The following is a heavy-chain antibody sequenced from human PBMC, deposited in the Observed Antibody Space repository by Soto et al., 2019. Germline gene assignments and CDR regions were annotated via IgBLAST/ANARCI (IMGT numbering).Heavy chain of an antibody. V-gene: IGHV1-46*01. Sequence: QVQLVQSGAEVKKPGASVKVSCKASGYTFTNDYMHWVRQAPGQGLEWMGIINPSTGTTSYAQKFLGIVTMTRDTSTSTVHMELSSLRSDDTAVYYCARASWDRVRGVKEFDSWGQGTLVTVSS. CDR2: INPSTGTT. D-gene: IGHD3-10*01. CDR3: ARASWDRVRGVKEFDS. J-gene: IGHJ4*02. CDR1: GYTFTNDY.